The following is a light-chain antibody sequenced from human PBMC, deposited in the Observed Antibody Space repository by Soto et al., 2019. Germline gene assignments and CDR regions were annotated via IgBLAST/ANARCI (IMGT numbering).Light chain of an antibody. J-gene: IGLJ1*01. Sequence: SLLTQPTYWYASAGQAITISCTGTSSDVGSYNLVSWYQQHPGKAPKLMIYEVSKRPSGVSNRFSGSKSGNTASLTISGLQAEDEADYYCCSYAGSSTFYVFGTGTKVTVL. V-gene: IGLV2-23*02. CDR3: CSYAGSSTFYV. CDR1: SSDVGSYNL. CDR2: EVS.